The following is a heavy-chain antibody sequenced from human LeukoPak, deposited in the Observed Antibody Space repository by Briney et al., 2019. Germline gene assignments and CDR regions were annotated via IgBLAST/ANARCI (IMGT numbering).Heavy chain of an antibody. CDR2: INHSGST. Sequence: SETLSLTCAVYGGSFSGYYWSWIRQPPGKGLEWIGEINHSGSTNYNPSLKSRVTISVDTSKNQFSLKLSSVTAADTAVYYCATRSQRTYSSSWSPYYYYMDVWGKGTTVTVSS. D-gene: IGHD6-13*01. CDR1: GGSFSGYY. J-gene: IGHJ6*03. CDR3: ATRSQRTYSSSWSPYYYYMDV. V-gene: IGHV4-34*01.